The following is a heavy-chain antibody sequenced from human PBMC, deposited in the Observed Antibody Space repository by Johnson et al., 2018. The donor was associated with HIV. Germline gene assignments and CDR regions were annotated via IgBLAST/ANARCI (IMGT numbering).Heavy chain of an antibody. D-gene: IGHD6-19*01. CDR3: ARDNGAVAGAFDS. Sequence: QVQLVESGGGVVQPGRSLRLSCAASGFTFSSYAMHWVRQAPGKGLEWVALITYDGSHKYYEDPVKGRFTISRDNSKNTVWLQLNSLRAEDTAVYYCARDNGAVAGAFDSWGQGTMVTVSS. V-gene: IGHV3-30*04. CDR1: GFTFSSYA. CDR2: ITYDGSHK. J-gene: IGHJ3*02.